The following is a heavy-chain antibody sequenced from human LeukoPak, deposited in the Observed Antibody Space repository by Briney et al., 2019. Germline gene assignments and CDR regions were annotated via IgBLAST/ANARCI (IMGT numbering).Heavy chain of an antibody. V-gene: IGHV4-4*07. CDR3: ARDTVWGSSWSRGKYFQH. D-gene: IGHD6-13*01. J-gene: IGHJ1*01. CDR2: IHPSGST. CDR1: GDSISSYY. Sequence: SETLSLTCTVSGDSISSYYWSWVRQPAGKGLEWIGRIHPSGSTNYNPSLKSRVTLSVDTSKNQFPLKLSSVTAADTAVYYCARDTVWGSSWSRGKYFQHWGQGTLVTVSS.